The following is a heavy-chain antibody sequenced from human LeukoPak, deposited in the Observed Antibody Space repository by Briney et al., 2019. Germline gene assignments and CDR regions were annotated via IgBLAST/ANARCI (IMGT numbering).Heavy chain of an antibody. J-gene: IGHJ6*02. CDR2: ISWNSGNI. Sequence: PGGSLRLSCAASGFSFEDFAMHWVRQGPGKGLEWVSGISWNSGNIGYADSVKGRFTISRDNAKRSLYLQMNSLRAEDTALYYCAKDPLWFGDFGPYGMDVWGQGTTVTVSS. CDR1: GFSFEDFA. D-gene: IGHD3-10*01. CDR3: AKDPLWFGDFGPYGMDV. V-gene: IGHV3-9*01.